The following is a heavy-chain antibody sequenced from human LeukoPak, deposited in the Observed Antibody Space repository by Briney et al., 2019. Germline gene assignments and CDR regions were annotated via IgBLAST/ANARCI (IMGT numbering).Heavy chain of an antibody. CDR3: AREEYYDFWSGTYYYFYYMDV. D-gene: IGHD3-3*01. Sequence: PGGSLRLSCAASGFTFSSYWMSWVRQAPGKGLEWVANIKQDGSEKYYVDSVKGRFTISRDNAKNSLYLQMNSLRAEDTAVYYCAREEYYDFWSGTYYYFYYMDVWGKWATVAVSS. CDR1: GFTFSSYW. CDR2: IKQDGSEK. V-gene: IGHV3-7*01. J-gene: IGHJ6*03.